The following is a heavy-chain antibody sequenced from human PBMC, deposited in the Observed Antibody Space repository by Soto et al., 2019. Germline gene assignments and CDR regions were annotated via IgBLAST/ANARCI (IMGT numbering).Heavy chain of an antibody. CDR2: ISGSGART. CDR1: GFTFNSYA. Sequence: EVQLLESGGGLVQPGGSLRLSCAASGFTFNSYAMNWVRQAPGKGLEWVSGISGSGARTYYADSVKGRFTISSDDSKNTLYLQMNSLRGEDRGLYYCAAAREYDYIAGAFDIWGQGTIVTVSS. CDR3: AAAREYDYIAGAFDI. D-gene: IGHD3-16*01. J-gene: IGHJ3*02. V-gene: IGHV3-23*01.